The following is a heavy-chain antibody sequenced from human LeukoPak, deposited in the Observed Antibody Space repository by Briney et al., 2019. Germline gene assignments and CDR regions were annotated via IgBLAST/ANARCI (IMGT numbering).Heavy chain of an antibody. CDR2: IIPILGIA. Sequence: VASVKVSCKASGGTFSSYAISSVRQAPGQGLEWMGRIIPILGIANYAQKFQGRVTITADKSTSTAYMELSSLRSEDTAVYYCARDAWLVGATDLYYFDYWGQGTLDTVSS. D-gene: IGHD1-26*01. CDR1: GGTFSSYA. V-gene: IGHV1-69*04. CDR3: ARDAWLVGATDLYYFDY. J-gene: IGHJ4*02.